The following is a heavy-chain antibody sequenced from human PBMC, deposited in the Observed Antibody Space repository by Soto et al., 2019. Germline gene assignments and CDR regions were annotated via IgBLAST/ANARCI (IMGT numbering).Heavy chain of an antibody. Sequence: SAPLPLTCTVSGGSISSYYWSWIRQPPGKGLEWIGYIYYSGSTNYNPSLKSRVTISVDKSKNQFSMKLSTVTAADTAVYYCARDRGTYDILTGYFRSCYYGMDVWGQGTTVTSP. CDR3: ARDRGTYDILTGYFRSCYYGMDV. D-gene: IGHD3-9*01. CDR1: GGSISSYY. V-gene: IGHV4-59*01. J-gene: IGHJ6*02. CDR2: IYYSGST.